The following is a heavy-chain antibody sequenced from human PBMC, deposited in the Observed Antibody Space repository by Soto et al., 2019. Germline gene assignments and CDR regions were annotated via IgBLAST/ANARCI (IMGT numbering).Heavy chain of an antibody. D-gene: IGHD2-21*01. CDR2: IATTGETT. CDR3: VRHWGG. CDR1: GFTFNTYD. Sequence: EVQLLESGGGLVQPGGSLRLSCAASGFTFNTYDMSWVRQAPGTGLEWVSSIATTGETTFYADSVRGRFTISRDNSKNTLFLQINSLGADGTAMYYCVRHWGGWGHGPLVTVSS. J-gene: IGHJ4*01. V-gene: IGHV3-23*01.